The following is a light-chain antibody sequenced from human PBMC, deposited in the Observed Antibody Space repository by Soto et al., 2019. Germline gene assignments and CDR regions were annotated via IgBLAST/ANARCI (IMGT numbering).Light chain of an antibody. J-gene: IGLJ1*01. CDR2: EVN. CDR1: SSDVGGYEY. V-gene: IGLV2-14*01. CDR3: TSYADSANSV. Sequence: QSALTLPASVSGTPGQSITVACTGASSDVGGYEYVSWYQQYPGKAPKLMIYEVNNRPSGVSHRFSGSKSGNTASLTISGLQAEDEADYYCTSYADSANSVFGTGTKVTVL.